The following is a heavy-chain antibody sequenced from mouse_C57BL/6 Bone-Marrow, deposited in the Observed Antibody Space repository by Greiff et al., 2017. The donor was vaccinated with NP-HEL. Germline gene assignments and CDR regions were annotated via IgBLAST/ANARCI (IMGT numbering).Heavy chain of an antibody. CDR2: INPNNGGT. CDR3: ARLADYDWFAY. J-gene: IGHJ3*01. CDR1: GYTFTDYY. D-gene: IGHD2-4*01. V-gene: IGHV1-26*01. Sequence: EVQLQQSGPELVKPGASVKISCKASGYTFTDYYMNWVKQSHRKSLEWIGDINPNNGGTSYNQKFKGKATLTVDKSSSTAYMELRSLTSEDSAVYYCARLADYDWFAYWGQGTLVTVSA.